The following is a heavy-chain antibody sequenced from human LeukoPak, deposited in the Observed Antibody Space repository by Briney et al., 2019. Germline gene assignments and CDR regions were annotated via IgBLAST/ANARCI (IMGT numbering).Heavy chain of an antibody. CDR3: ARDLGGYDSSGYDY. CDR2: MNPNSGNT. Sequence: ASVKVSCKASGYTFTSYDINWVRQATGQGLEWMGWMNPNSGNTGYAQKFQGRVTMTRNTPISTAYMELSSPRSEDTAVYYCARDLGGYDSSGYDYWGQGTLVTVSS. V-gene: IGHV1-8*01. J-gene: IGHJ4*02. D-gene: IGHD3-22*01. CDR1: GYTFTSYD.